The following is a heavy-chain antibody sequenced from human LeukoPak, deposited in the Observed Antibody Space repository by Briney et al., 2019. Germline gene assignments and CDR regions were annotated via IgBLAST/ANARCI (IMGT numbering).Heavy chain of an antibody. CDR3: ARGSDRYSSGWYSDFDY. CDR2: ISAYNGNT. Sequence: ASVKVSCKASGYTFTSYGISWVRQAPGQGLEWMGWISAYNGNTNYAQKLQGRVTMTTDTSTSTAYMELRSLRSDDTAVYYCARGSDRYSSGWYSDFDYWGQGTLVTVSS. J-gene: IGHJ4*02. V-gene: IGHV1-18*01. CDR1: GYTFTSYG. D-gene: IGHD6-19*01.